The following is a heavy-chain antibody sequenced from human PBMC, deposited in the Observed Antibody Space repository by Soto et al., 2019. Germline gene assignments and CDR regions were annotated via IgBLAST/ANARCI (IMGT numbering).Heavy chain of an antibody. CDR1: GFTFSNAW. V-gene: IGHV3-15*07. D-gene: IGHD6-13*01. CDR2: IKSKTDGGTT. J-gene: IGHJ6*02. CDR3: TTDPPSSKRIAAAKTHYYYYYGMAV. Sequence: GGSLRLSCAASGFTFSNAWMNWVRQAPGKGLEWVGRIKSKTDGGTTDYAAPVKGRFTISRDDSKNTLYLQMNSLKTEDTAVYYCTTDPPSSKRIAAAKTHYYYYYGMAVWGQGTTVTVSS.